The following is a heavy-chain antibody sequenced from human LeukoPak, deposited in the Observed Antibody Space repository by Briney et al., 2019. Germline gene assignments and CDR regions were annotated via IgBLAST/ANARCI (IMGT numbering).Heavy chain of an antibody. Sequence: ASVKVSCKASGYTFTSYAMNWVRQAPGQGLEWMGWINTNTGNPTYAQGFTGRFVFSLDTSVSTAYLQISSLRSEDTAVYYCASREYSGIDYWGQGTLVTVSS. J-gene: IGHJ4*02. CDR1: GYTFTSYA. V-gene: IGHV7-4-1*02. CDR2: INTNTGNP. D-gene: IGHD5-12*01. CDR3: ASREYSGIDY.